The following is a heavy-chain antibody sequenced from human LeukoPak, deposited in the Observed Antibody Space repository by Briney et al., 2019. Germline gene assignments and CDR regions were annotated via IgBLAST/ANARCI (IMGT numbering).Heavy chain of an antibody. CDR3: ARDPAGAPETSFDY. CDR2: ISYDGSNK. D-gene: IGHD1-26*01. Sequence: QPGGSLRLSCAASGFTFSNAWMSWVRQAPGKGLEWVAVISYDGSNKYYADSVKGRFTISRDNSKNTLYLQMNSLRAEDTAVYYCARDPAGAPETSFDYWGQGTLVTVSS. V-gene: IGHV3-30-3*01. CDR1: GFTFSNAW. J-gene: IGHJ4*02.